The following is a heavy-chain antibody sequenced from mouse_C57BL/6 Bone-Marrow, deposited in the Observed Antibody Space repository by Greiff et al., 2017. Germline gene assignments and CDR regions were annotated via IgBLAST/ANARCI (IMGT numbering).Heavy chain of an antibody. CDR1: GYTFTDYN. J-gene: IGHJ3*01. D-gene: IGHD1-1*01. Sequence: VQLKESGPELVKPGASVKIPCKASGYTFTDYNMDWVKQSHGKSLEWIGDINPNNGGTIYNQKFKGKATLTVDKSSSTAYMELRSLTSEDTAVYYCARRYYGSGFAYWGQGTLVTVSA. CDR2: INPNNGGT. V-gene: IGHV1-18*01. CDR3: ARRYYGSGFAY.